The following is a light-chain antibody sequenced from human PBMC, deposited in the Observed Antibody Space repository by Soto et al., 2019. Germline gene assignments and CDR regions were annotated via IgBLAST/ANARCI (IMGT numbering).Light chain of an antibody. CDR1: SSDVGSYNL. V-gene: IGLV2-23*02. CDR2: DVT. J-gene: IGLJ1*01. Sequence: QSVLTHPAAVSGSPGQSITISSTGTSSDVGSYNLGSCYQQHPGKAPKLMIYDVTKRPSGLSNRFSGSKSGNTASLTISGLQAEDEGDYYCCSYAGYSTYVFGTGTKVTVL. CDR3: CSYAGYSTYV.